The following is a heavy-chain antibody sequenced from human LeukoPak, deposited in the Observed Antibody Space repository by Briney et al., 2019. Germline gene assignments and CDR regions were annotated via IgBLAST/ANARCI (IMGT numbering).Heavy chain of an antibody. V-gene: IGHV3-21*01. J-gene: IGHJ3*02. CDR3: ARDAAAPRAYAFDI. CDR1: GFTFSSYS. CDR2: ISSSSSYI. Sequence: PGGSLRLSCAASGFTFSSYSMNWVRQAPGKGLEWVSSISSSSSYIYYADSVKGRFTISRDNAKNSLYLQMNSLRAEDTAVYYCARDAAAPRAYAFDIWGQGTMVTVSS. D-gene: IGHD6-6*01.